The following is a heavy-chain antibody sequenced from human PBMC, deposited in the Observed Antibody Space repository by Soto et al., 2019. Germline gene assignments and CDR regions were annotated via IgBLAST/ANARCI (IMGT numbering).Heavy chain of an antibody. Sequence: EVQLLESGGGLVQPGGSLRLSCAASGFTFSSYAMSWVRQAPGKGLEWVSAISGSGGSTYYADSVKGRFTISRDNSKNTLYLQMNSLRAEDTAVYYCAKDLSGYDFESFRAFDIWGQGTMVTVSS. CDR3: AKDLSGYDFESFRAFDI. CDR2: ISGSGGST. CDR1: GFTFSSYA. V-gene: IGHV3-23*01. D-gene: IGHD3-3*01. J-gene: IGHJ3*02.